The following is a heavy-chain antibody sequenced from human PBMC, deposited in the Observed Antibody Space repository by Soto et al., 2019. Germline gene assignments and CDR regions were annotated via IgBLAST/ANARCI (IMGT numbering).Heavy chain of an antibody. J-gene: IGHJ5*02. D-gene: IGHD2-21*01. Sequence: QVQLVQSGAEVKKPGSSVKVSCKTSGGTFSNYAINWVRQAPGQGLEWMGGIITLFGSASYAQTFQGRVTITADISSSTAYMELSSLRSEDTAIYYCAKLTDGHNSGPVTWGQGTLVTVSS. CDR2: IITLFGSA. CDR3: AKLTDGHNSGPVT. CDR1: GGTFSNYA. V-gene: IGHV1-69*06.